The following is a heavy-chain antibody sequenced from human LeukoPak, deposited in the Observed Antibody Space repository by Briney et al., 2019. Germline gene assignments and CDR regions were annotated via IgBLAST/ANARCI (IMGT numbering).Heavy chain of an antibody. CDR2: INHSGST. D-gene: IGHD1-26*01. CDR1: GGSLSGYY. CDR3: ARGGSIVGATPHDTFDI. V-gene: IGHV4-34*01. Sequence: SETLSLTCAVYGGSLSGYYWSWIRQPPGKGLEWIGEINHSGSTNYNPSLKSRVTISIDTSKNQFSLKLSSVTAADTAVYYCARGGSIVGATPHDTFDIWGQGTMVTVSS. J-gene: IGHJ3*02.